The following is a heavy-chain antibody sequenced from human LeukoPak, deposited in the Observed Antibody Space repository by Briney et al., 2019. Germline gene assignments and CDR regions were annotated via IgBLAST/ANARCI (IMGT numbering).Heavy chain of an antibody. D-gene: IGHD2/OR15-2a*01. CDR1: GFTVSSTY. CDR3: AGASGLLYPFIY. CDR2: IYSGVNT. V-gene: IGHV3-53*01. J-gene: IGHJ4*02. Sequence: GGSLRLSCAASGFTVSSTYMSWVRQDPGKGLEWVSLIYSGVNTYYADSVKGRFTISRDTSKNTLYLQMDSLRAEDTAVYYCAGASGLLYPFIYWGQGTLVTVSS.